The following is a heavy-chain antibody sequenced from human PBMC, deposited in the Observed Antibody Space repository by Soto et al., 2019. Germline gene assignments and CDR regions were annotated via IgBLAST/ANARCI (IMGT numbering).Heavy chain of an antibody. CDR2: IKQDGNEK. D-gene: IGHD3-10*01. CDR3: AGKSSMVRGGRDY. V-gene: IGHV3-7*01. Sequence: EVQLVESGGGLVQPGGSLRLSCAASGFTFSSSWMSWVRQAPGKGLEWVANIKQDGNEKYYVDSVTGRFTISRDNAKNSLYLEMNSLRAEDKAVYYCAGKSSMVRGGRDYWGQGTLVTVSS. CDR1: GFTFSSSW. J-gene: IGHJ4*02.